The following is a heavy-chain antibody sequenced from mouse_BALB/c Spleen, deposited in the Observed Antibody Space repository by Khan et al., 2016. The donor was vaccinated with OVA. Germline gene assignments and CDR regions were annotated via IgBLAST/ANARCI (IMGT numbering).Heavy chain of an antibody. Sequence: MQLQESGAELAKPGASVKMSCKASGYTLTNNWMHWIKQRPGQGLEWIGYIYLSTHYTEYNQKFKDKATLTADKSSSTAYMQLNSLTSEDSAVYYCTRGGKDRAWFAYWGQGTLVTVSA. CDR1: GYTLTNNW. J-gene: IGHJ3*01. CDR2: IYLSTHYT. CDR3: TRGGKDRAWFAY. V-gene: IGHV1-7*01.